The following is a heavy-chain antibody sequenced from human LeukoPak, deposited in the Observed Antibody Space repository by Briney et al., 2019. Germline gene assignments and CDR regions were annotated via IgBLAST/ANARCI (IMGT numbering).Heavy chain of an antibody. CDR2: INPDGSNS. D-gene: IGHD2-21*02. J-gene: IGHJ4*02. Sequence: QTGGSLRLSCAASGFTFSNYWMHWVRQAPGKGLEWVSRINPDGSNSNYADSVKGRFTMSRDNAKNTVYLQMDSLRAEDTALFYCVRQAVSGDSGIAYWGRGTLVTASS. V-gene: IGHV3-74*01. CDR3: VRQAVSGDSGIAY. CDR1: GFTFSNYW.